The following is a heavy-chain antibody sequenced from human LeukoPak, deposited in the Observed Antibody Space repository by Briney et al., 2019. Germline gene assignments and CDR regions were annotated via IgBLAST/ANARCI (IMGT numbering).Heavy chain of an antibody. Sequence: SVTVSCKASGGTFSSYAISWVRQAPGQGREWMGRIIPIFGKSNYAQRFHGRVTLTPDESTSAAYIAVSSLRSEDTAVYYCASRRREWTPVAFDIWGQGTMVTVSS. CDR2: IIPIFGKS. V-gene: IGHV1-69*13. CDR1: GGTFSSYA. CDR3: ASRRREWTPVAFDI. J-gene: IGHJ3*02. D-gene: IGHD3-3*01.